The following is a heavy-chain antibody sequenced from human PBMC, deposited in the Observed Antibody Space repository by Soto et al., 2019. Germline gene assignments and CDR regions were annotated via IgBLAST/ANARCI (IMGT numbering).Heavy chain of an antibody. CDR1: GFTFSNYW. Sequence: QAGGSLRLSCAASGFTFSNYWMTWFRQAPGKGLEWVGNINQDGSVKYYVGSVKGRFTMSRDNAKNSQFLQMNSLTAEDTAVYYCARVGYSSSSLDYWGQGTLVTVSS. J-gene: IGHJ4*02. V-gene: IGHV3-7*03. CDR3: ARVGYSSSSLDY. CDR2: INQDGSVK. D-gene: IGHD6-6*01.